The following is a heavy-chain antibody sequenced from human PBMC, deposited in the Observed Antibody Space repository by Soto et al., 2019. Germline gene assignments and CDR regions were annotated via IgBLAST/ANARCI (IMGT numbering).Heavy chain of an antibody. V-gene: IGHV3-11*01. D-gene: IGHD3-3*01. J-gene: IGHJ4*02. CDR3: ARTDYDFWSGYYKFDY. CDR2: ISSSGSTI. Sequence: GGSLRLSCAASGLTFSDYHVTCIRQGQGKGLEWVSYISSSGSTIHYADSVKGRFTISRDNAKNSLYVQMNSLRAEDTAVYYCARTDYDFWSGYYKFDYWGQGTLVTVSS. CDR1: GLTFSDYH.